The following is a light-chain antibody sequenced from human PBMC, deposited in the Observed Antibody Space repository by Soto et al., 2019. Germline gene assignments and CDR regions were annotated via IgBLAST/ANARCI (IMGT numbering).Light chain of an antibody. CDR3: CSYAGSSTSYV. Sequence: QSALTQPASVSGSPGQSITISCTGTSSDVGSYNLVSWYQQHPGTAPKLMIYEGSKRPSGVSNRFSGSKSCNTASLTISGLQAEDEADYYFCSYAGSSTSYVFGTWTKLTVL. CDR1: SSDVGSYNL. CDR2: EGS. J-gene: IGLJ1*01. V-gene: IGLV2-23*01.